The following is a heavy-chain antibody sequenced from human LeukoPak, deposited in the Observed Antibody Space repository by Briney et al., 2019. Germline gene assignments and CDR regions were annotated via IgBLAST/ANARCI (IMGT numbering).Heavy chain of an antibody. CDR3: ARYGSGSLRFDP. CDR2: IDPSDSYT. J-gene: IGHJ5*02. D-gene: IGHD3-10*01. Sequence: GESLKISCKGSGYSFTSYWIGWVRQMPGKGLEWMGRIDPSDSYTNYSPSFQGHVTISADKSISTAYLQWSSLKASDTAMYYCARYGSGSLRFDPWGQGTLVTVSS. CDR1: GYSFTSYW. V-gene: IGHV5-10-1*01.